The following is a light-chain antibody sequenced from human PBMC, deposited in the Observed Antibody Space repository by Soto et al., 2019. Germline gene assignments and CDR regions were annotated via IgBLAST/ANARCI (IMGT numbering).Light chain of an antibody. CDR3: QSYDSSLRAVV. J-gene: IGLJ2*01. V-gene: IGLV1-40*01. Sequence: QSVLTQPPSVSGAPGQRVTISCTGSSSNIGAGYDVHWYQQLPGTAPKLLIYGNSNRPSGVPDRFSGSKSGTSASLAITGLQPEDEAAYYCQSYDSSLRAVVFGGGTKLTVL. CDR2: GNS. CDR1: SSNIGAGYD.